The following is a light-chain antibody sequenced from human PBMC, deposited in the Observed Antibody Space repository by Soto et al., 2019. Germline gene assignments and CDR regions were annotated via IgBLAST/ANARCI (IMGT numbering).Light chain of an antibody. CDR1: QNISSY. V-gene: IGKV3-11*01. J-gene: IGKJ1*01. CDR3: QQRSNWPRT. CDR2: DVS. Sequence: IVLTQSPATLSLSPGNRATLSCSASQNISSYLIWYQQKPGQSPRVLIYDVSNRATGIPTRFSGSGSGTDFTLTISSLENEDFAVYYCQQRSNWPRTFGQGTKVDIK.